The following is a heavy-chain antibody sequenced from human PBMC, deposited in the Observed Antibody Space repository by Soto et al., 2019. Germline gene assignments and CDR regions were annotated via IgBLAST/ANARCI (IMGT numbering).Heavy chain of an antibody. CDR2: IYNGGST. D-gene: IGHD7-27*01. CDR3: TRLPSGDKVAY. V-gene: IGHV4-30-4*01. Sequence: QVQLQESGPGLVKPSQTLSLTCTVSGGSISDTYYSWSWIRQSPDKGLAWIGHIYNGGSTYNNPSIMGRVSISVDPSKSQASRQLTSLSAADPASYYSTRLPSGDKVAYWGQGTLVTVSS. CDR1: GGSISDTYYS. J-gene: IGHJ4*02.